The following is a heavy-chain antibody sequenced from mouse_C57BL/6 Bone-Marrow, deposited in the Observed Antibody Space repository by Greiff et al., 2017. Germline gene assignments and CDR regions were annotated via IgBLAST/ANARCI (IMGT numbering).Heavy chain of an antibody. V-gene: IGHV1-64*01. D-gene: IGHD1-2*01. Sequence: QVQLQQPGAELAKPGASVKLSCKASGYPFTSYWMHWVKQRPGQGLEWIGMIHPNSGSTNYNEKLKSKATLTVDKSSSTAYMQLISLTSEYSAVYYFASSGYYGPLYYFHYCRHGPTPTVSS. CDR2: IHPNSGST. CDR1: GYPFTSYW. J-gene: IGHJ2*01. CDR3: ASSGYYGPLYYFHY.